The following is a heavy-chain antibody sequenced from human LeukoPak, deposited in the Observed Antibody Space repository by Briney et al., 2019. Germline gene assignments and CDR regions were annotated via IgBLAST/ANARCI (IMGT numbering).Heavy chain of an antibody. V-gene: IGHV3-23*01. Sequence: PGGSLRLSCAASGFTFSSYAMSWVRQAPGKGLEWVSAISGSGGSTYYADSVKGRFTISRDNSKNTLYLQMNSLRAEDTAVYYCARRRCGGDCYPLFDPWGQGTLVTASS. CDR2: ISGSGGST. D-gene: IGHD2-21*02. CDR1: GFTFSSYA. CDR3: ARRRCGGDCYPLFDP. J-gene: IGHJ5*02.